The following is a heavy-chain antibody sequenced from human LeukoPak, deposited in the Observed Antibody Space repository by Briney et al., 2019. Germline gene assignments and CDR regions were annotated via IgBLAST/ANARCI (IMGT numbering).Heavy chain of an antibody. Sequence: SETLSLTCTVSGGSISSYYWRWIRQPPGKGLEWIGYIYYSGRTYYNPSLKSRVTISVDTSKNQFSLKLSSVTAADTAVYYCARVYPGAFDYWGQGTLVTVSS. CDR1: GGSISSYY. CDR3: ARVYPGAFDY. V-gene: IGHV4-59*12. D-gene: IGHD7-27*01. J-gene: IGHJ4*02. CDR2: IYYSGRT.